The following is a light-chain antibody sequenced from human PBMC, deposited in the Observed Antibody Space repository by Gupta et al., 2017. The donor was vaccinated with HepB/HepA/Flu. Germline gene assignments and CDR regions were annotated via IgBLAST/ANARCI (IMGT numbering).Light chain of an antibody. CDR1: GSNIGNNY. V-gene: IGLV1-51*01. CDR2: ENN. Sequence: QSVLTQPPSVSAAPGQKVTITCSGSGSNIGNNYVSWYQQLPGPAPKYLIDENNKRRSAIPDRGSGSKSATTATLNIVGAQAGDESYYEGGKWDNNHRGVVFGGGTKLTVL. J-gene: IGLJ2*01. CDR3: GKWDNNHRGVV.